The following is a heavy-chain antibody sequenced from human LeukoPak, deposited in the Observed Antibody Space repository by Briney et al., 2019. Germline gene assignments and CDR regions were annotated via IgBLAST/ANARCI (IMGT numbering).Heavy chain of an antibody. V-gene: IGHV1-69*04. D-gene: IGHD6-6*01. J-gene: IGHJ6*03. CDR1: GDNFSSYV. CDR3: ASPRWDSSSSNPYYMDV. CDR2: IIPTLDVA. Sequence: SVKVSCKASGDNFSSYVITWVRQAPGQGLEWMGRIIPTLDVANFAQKFKGRVTITADESTSTAYMELSSLRSEDTAVYYCASPRWDSSSSNPYYMDVWGKGTTVTVSS.